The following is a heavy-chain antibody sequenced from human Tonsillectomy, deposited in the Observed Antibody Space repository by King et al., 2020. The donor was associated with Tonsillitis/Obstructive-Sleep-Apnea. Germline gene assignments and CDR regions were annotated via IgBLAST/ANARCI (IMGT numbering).Heavy chain of an antibody. CDR3: ARDYGAYSNYYYMDV. CDR1: GGSISSYY. Sequence: VQLQESGPGLVKPSETLSLTCTVSGGSISSYYWSWIRQPPGKGLEWIGYIYYSGSTNYNPSLKSRVTISVDTSKNQFSLRLSSVTAADTAVYYCARDYGAYSNYYYMDVWGKGTLVTVSS. CDR2: IYYSGST. V-gene: IGHV4-59*01. J-gene: IGHJ6*03. D-gene: IGHD4-11*01.